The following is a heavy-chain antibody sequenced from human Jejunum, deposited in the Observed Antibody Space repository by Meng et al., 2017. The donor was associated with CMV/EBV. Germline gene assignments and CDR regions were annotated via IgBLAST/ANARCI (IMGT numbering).Heavy chain of an antibody. CDR2: IFHSGST. J-gene: IGHJ6*02. CDR1: GGSFSNYY. Sequence: VSGGSFSNYYWSWIRQPPGRGLEWIGFIFHSGSTSYNPSLESRVTISVDTSKNQFSLKVSSVTAADTAVYYCALTDYYSYYGLDVWGQGTTVTVSS. CDR3: ALTDYYSYYGLDV. V-gene: IGHV4-59*03.